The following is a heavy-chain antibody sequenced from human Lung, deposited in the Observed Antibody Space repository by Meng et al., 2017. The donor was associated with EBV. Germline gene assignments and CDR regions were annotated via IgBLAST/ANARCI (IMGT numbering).Heavy chain of an antibody. D-gene: IGHD2-15*01. Sequence: VQMQVSGPGLVKPPQSLSLTRTGSGGSISSGDYYWSWIRQPSGKGLEWIGYIYYSGSTYYNPSLKSRVTVSVDTSKNQFSLKLSSVTAADTAVYYCAREWCSGGSCYPDYWGQGTLVTVSS. CDR1: GGSISSGDYY. J-gene: IGHJ4*02. V-gene: IGHV4-30-4*01. CDR3: AREWCSGGSCYPDY. CDR2: IYYSGST.